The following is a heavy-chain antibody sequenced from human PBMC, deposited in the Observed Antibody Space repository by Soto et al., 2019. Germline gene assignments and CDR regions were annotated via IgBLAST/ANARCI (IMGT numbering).Heavy chain of an antibody. CDR1: GGSFSGYY. CDR3: ARGDRGLRSRVGYYYGMDV. D-gene: IGHD3-3*01. J-gene: IGHJ6*02. V-gene: IGHV4-34*01. Sequence: QVQLQQWGAGLLKPSETLSLTCAVYGGSFSGYYCSWIRQPPGKGLEWIGENNHSGSTNYNPSLNIRVTISVDTSQNQFSLKLSSVTAADTAVYYCARGDRGLRSRVGYYYGMDVWGQGTTVTVS. CDR2: NNHSGST.